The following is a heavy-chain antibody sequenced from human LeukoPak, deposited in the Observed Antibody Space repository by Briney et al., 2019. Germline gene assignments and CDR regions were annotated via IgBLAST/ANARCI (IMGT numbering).Heavy chain of an antibody. Sequence: ASVKVSRKASGYTFTGYYMHWVRQAPGQGLEWMGWINPNSGGTNYAQKFQGRVTMTRDTYISTAYMELSRLRSDDTAVYYCARWGSSGYYYVPFDYWGQGTQVTVSS. J-gene: IGHJ4*02. V-gene: IGHV1-2*02. CDR2: INPNSGGT. CDR1: GYTFTGYY. D-gene: IGHD3-22*01. CDR3: ARWGSSGYYYVPFDY.